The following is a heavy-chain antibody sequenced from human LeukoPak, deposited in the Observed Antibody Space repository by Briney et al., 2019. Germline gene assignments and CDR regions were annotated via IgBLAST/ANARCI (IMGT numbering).Heavy chain of an antibody. CDR2: INHSGST. CDR3: ARGPRYDYVWGSYRMTPFDY. CDR1: GGSFSGYY. D-gene: IGHD3-16*02. J-gene: IGHJ4*02. V-gene: IGHV4-34*01. Sequence: SETLSLTCAVYGGSFSGYYWSWIRQPPGKVLEWIGEINHSGSTYYNPSLKSRVTISVDTSKNQFSLKLSSVTAADTAVYYCARGPRYDYVWGSYRMTPFDYWGQGTLVTVSS.